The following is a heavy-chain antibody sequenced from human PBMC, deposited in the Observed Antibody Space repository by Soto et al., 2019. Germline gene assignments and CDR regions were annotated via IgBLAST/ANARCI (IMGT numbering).Heavy chain of an antibody. CDR3: AREDQAMVRGVIRYYYGMDV. CDR2: IYYSGST. D-gene: IGHD3-10*01. CDR1: GGSISSSSYY. J-gene: IGHJ6*02. Sequence: ASETLSLTCTVSGGSISSSSYYWGWIRQPPGKGLEWIGSIYYSGSTYYNPSLKSRVTISVDTSKNQFSLKLSSVTAADTAVYYCAREDQAMVRGVIRYYYGMDVWGQGTTVTVSS. V-gene: IGHV4-39*01.